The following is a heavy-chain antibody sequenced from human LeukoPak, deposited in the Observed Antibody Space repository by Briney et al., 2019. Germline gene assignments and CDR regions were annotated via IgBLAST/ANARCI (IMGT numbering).Heavy chain of an antibody. D-gene: IGHD2-8*02. CDR3: ARDRGSGAFDN. V-gene: IGHV3-23*01. Sequence: GGSLRLSCVASGFTFGSAAMTWVRQAPGKGLEWVSGISGSDGGTYYADSVKGRFTISRDNSKNTLYLQMNSLRVEDTAIYYFARDRGSGAFDNWGQGTLVTVSS. CDR2: ISGSDGGT. J-gene: IGHJ4*02. CDR1: GFTFGSAA.